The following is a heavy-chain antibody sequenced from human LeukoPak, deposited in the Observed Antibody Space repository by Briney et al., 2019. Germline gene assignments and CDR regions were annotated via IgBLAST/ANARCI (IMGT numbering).Heavy chain of an antibody. CDR1: GYTFTSYG. CDR2: ISAYNGNT. CDR3: ARSSAGGRITIFGVVMDTPFDP. D-gene: IGHD3-3*01. Sequence: ASVKVSCKASGYTFTSYGISWVRQAPGQGLEWMGWISAYNGNTNYAQKFQGRVTITTDESTSTTYMELSSLRSEDTAVYYCARSSAGGRITIFGVVMDTPFDPWGQGTLVTVSS. V-gene: IGHV1-18*01. J-gene: IGHJ5*02.